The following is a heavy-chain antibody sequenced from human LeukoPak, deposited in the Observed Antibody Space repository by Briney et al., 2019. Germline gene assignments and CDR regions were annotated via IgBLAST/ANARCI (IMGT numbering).Heavy chain of an antibody. D-gene: IGHD3-10*01. J-gene: IGHJ5*02. CDR1: GGTFSSYA. CDR3: ASGGYGSGSYYPS. CDR2: IIPIFGTA. Sequence: SVKVSCKASGGTFSSYAISWVRQAPGQGLGWMGGIIPIFGTANYAQKFQGRVTITADESTSTAYMELSSLRSEDTAVYYCASGGYGSGSYYPSWGQGTLVTVSS. V-gene: IGHV1-69*13.